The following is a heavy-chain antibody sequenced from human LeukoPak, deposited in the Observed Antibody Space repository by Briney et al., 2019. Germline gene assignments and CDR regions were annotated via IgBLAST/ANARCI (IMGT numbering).Heavy chain of an antibody. J-gene: IGHJ4*02. CDR1: GYTFTGYY. CDR2: INPNSGGT. V-gene: IGHV1-2*02. Sequence: ASVKVSCKASGYTFTGYYMHWVRQAPGQGLEWMGWINPNSGGTNYAQKFQGRVTMTRDTSISTAYMELSRLRSDDTAAYYCARPGDYAKGYDYWGQGTLVTVSS. D-gene: IGHD4-17*01. CDR3: ARPGDYAKGYDY.